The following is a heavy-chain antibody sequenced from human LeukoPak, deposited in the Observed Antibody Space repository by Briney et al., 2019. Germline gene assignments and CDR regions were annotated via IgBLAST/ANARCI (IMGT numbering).Heavy chain of an antibody. V-gene: IGHV4-4*07. CDR3: ASGPDCSSTSCLLFN. J-gene: IGHJ4*02. CDR1: GGSISSYY. D-gene: IGHD2-2*01. CDR2: IYTSGST. Sequence: SETLSLTCTVSGGSISSYYWSWIRQPPGKGLEWIGRIYTSGSTNYNPSLKSRVTMSVDTSKNQFSLKLSSVTAADTAVYYCASGPDCSSTSCLLFNWGQGTLVTVSS.